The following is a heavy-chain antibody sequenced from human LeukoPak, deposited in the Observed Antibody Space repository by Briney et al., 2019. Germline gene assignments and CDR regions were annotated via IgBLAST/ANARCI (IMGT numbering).Heavy chain of an antibody. D-gene: IGHD4-17*01. V-gene: IGHV3-21*01. CDR3: ARGGTTVTSDAFDI. Sequence: GRSLRLSCAASGFTFSSYGMHWVRQAPGKGLEWVSSISSSSSYIYYADSVKGRFTISRDNAKNSLYLQMNSLRAEDTAVYYCARGGTTVTSDAFDIWGQGTMVTVSS. CDR2: ISSSSSYI. CDR1: GFTFSSYG. J-gene: IGHJ3*02.